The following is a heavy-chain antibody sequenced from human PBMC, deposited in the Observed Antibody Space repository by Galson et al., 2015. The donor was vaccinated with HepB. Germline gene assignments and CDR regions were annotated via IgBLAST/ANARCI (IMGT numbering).Heavy chain of an antibody. D-gene: IGHD6-19*01. CDR3: ARGAVAGIAEYFQH. CDR2: IIPIFGTA. V-gene: IGHV1-69*13. J-gene: IGHJ1*01. Sequence: SVKVSCKASGGTFSSYAISWVRQAPGQGLEWMGGIIPIFGTANYAQKFQGRVTITADESTSTAYMELSSLRSEDTAVYYCARGAVAGIAEYFQHWGQGTLVTVSS. CDR1: GGTFSSYA.